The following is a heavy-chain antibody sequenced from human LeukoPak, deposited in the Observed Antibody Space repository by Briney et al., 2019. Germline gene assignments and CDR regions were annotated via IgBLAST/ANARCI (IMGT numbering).Heavy chain of an antibody. D-gene: IGHD3-3*01. J-gene: IGHJ4*02. Sequence: VASVKVSCKASGYTFTGYYMHWVRPAPGQGLEWMGWINPNSGGTNYAQKFQGRVTMTRDTSISTAYVELSRLRSDDTAVYYCARDNRAMLRFLEWLVNHLDYWGQGTLVTVSS. V-gene: IGHV1-2*02. CDR3: ARDNRAMLRFLEWLVNHLDY. CDR1: GYTFTGYY. CDR2: INPNSGGT.